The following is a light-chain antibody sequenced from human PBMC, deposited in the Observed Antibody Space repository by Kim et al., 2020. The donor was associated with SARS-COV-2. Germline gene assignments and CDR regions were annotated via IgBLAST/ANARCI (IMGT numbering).Light chain of an antibody. V-gene: IGKV1-17*01. CDR2: GAS. CDR3: LQHNTYPIT. CDR1: QDIRDD. J-gene: IGKJ5*01. Sequence: ASVGDRVTITCRASQDIRDDLGWYQQNPGRAPKRLIYGASSLQSGVPPRFSVSVSGTEFSLTIRSLQPEDFATYFCLQHNTYPITFGQGTRLEIK.